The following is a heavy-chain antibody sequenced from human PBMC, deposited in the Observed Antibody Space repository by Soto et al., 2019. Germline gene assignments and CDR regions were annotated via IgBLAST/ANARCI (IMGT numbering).Heavy chain of an antibody. J-gene: IGHJ6*03. D-gene: IGHD2-2*01. CDR3: ARARYCSSTSCYFAYYYYYYMDV. CDR1: GYTFTSYD. CDR2: MNPNSGNT. V-gene: IGHV1-8*01. Sequence: ASVKVSCKASGYTFTSYDINWVRQATGQGLEWMGWMNPNSGNTGYAQKFQGRVTMTRNTFISTAYMELSSLRSEDTAVYYCARARYCSSTSCYFAYYYYYYMDVWGKGTTVTVSS.